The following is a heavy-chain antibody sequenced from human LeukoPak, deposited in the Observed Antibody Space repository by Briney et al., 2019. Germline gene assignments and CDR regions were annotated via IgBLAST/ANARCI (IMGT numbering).Heavy chain of an antibody. J-gene: IGHJ4*02. CDR1: GFTFSDHY. D-gene: IGHD3-10*01. CDR3: ASPVSGF. Sequence: GGSLRLSCAASGFTFSDHYMSWIRQAPGKGLEWLSYISTSGSYTTYAGSVKGRFTISRDNAKNSLYLQMNSLRAEDTAVYYCASPVSGFWGQGTLVTVSS. CDR2: ISTSGSYT. V-gene: IGHV3-11*06.